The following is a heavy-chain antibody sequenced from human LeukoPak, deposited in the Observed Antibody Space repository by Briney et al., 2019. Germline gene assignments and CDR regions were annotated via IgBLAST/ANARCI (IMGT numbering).Heavy chain of an antibody. D-gene: IGHD4-17*01. J-gene: IGHJ4*02. CDR3: ARLKYGDYGLYYFDY. CDR2: IYYSNT. CDR1: GGSISSYY. V-gene: IGHV4-59*08. Sequence: PSETLSLTCTVSGGSISSYYWSWIRQPPGKGLESIGYIYYSNTNYNPSLKSRVTISVDTSKNQFSLKLSSVTPADTAVYYCARLKYGDYGLYYFDYWGQGTLVTVSS.